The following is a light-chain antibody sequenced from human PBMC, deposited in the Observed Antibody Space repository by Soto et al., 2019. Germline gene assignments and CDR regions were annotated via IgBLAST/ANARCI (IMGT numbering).Light chain of an antibody. CDR2: GAS. CDR3: QQCNDWPLTT. CDR1: QSVSSY. J-gene: IGKJ5*01. V-gene: IGKV3-15*01. Sequence: EIVMTQSPATLSVSPGERATLSCRASQSVSSYLAWYQQKPGQAPRLLLYGASTRPTGVPARFSGSGSGTEFTLTISSLQSEDFAVYYCQQCNDWPLTTFGQGTRLEAK.